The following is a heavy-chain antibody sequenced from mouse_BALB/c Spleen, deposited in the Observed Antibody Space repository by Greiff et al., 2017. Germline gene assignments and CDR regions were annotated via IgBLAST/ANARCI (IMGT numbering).Heavy chain of an antibody. J-gene: IGHJ1*01. D-gene: IGHD1-1*01. Sequence: VKLVESGPGLVQPSQSLSITCTVSGFSLTSYGVHWVRQSPGKGLEWLGVIWSGGSTDYNAAFISRLSISKDNSKSQVFFKMNSLQANDTAIYYCASHTVVTLYWYFDVWGAGTTVTVSS. CDR2: IWSGGST. CDR1: GFSLTSYG. CDR3: ASHTVVTLYWYFDV. V-gene: IGHV2-2*02.